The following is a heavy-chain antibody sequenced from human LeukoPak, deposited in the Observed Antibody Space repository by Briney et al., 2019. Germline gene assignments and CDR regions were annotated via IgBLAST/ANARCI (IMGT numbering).Heavy chain of an antibody. D-gene: IGHD3-22*01. CDR2: INWNGGST. V-gene: IGHV3-20*04. CDR1: GFTFDDYG. J-gene: IGHJ4*02. Sequence: GGSLRLSCAASGFTFDDYGMSWVRQAPGKGLEWVSGINWNGGSTGYADSVKGRFTISRDNAKNSLYLQMNSLRAEDTALYYCTRAWKSSSGYYYVFDYWGQGTLVTVSS. CDR3: TRAWKSSSGYYYVFDY.